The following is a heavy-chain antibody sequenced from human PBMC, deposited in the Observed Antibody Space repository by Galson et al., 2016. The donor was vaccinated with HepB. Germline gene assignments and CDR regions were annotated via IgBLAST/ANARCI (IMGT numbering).Heavy chain of an antibody. J-gene: IGHJ4*02. D-gene: IGHD4-17*01. Sequence: QSGAEVKKPGESLRISCKGSGYSFTTYFINWVRQTPGKGLEWMGRIDPSDSYTTYNPSFQGHVSISVDPSTSTAFLQWDSLEASDAAMYYCARPEMYADYTLDFWGQGTLVTVSS. CDR3: ARPEMYADYTLDF. CDR2: IDPSDSYT. V-gene: IGHV5-10-1*01. CDR1: GYSFTTYF.